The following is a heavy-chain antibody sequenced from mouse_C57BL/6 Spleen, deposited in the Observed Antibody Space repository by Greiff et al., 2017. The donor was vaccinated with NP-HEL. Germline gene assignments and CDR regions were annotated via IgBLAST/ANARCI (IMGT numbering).Heavy chain of an antibody. CDR3: ARSPSTVVAVYWYFDV. CDR1: GYAFTNYL. CDR2: INPGSGGT. Sequence: QVQLKQSGAELVRPGTSVKVSCKASGYAFTNYLIEWVKQRPGQGLEWIGVINPGSGGTNYNEKFKGKATLTADKSSSTAYMQLSSLTSEDSAVYFCARSPSTVVAVYWYFDVWGTGTTVTVSS. D-gene: IGHD1-1*01. J-gene: IGHJ1*03. V-gene: IGHV1-54*01.